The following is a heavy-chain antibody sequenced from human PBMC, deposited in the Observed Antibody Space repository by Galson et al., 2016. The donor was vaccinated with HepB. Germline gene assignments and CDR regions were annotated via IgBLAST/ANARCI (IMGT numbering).Heavy chain of an antibody. J-gene: IGHJ4*02. D-gene: IGHD5-12*01. Sequence: QSGAEVKKPGQSLKISCKGSEYSFTRHWIAWVRQMPGKGLEWMGIIYPGDSDTRYSPSFQGQVTISVVKSISTAYLQWSSLKAPDTAIYYCARIFTGYDSYFDYWGQGTLVTVSS. CDR2: IYPGDSDT. CDR3: ARIFTGYDSYFDY. CDR1: EYSFTRHW. V-gene: IGHV5-51*01.